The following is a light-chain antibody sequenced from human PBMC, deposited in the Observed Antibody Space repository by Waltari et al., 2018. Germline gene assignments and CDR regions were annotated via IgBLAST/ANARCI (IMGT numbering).Light chain of an antibody. CDR1: QSVGNN. CDR3: QQYNNWPET. Sequence: DIVMTQSPATLSVSPGERATLSCSASQSVGNNLAWYQHKPGQPPRFLIYGASTRATGIPARFSGSGSGTEFTLTISSLQSADFAVYYCQQYNNWPETFDQGTKVEIK. V-gene: IGKV3-15*01. CDR2: GAS. J-gene: IGKJ1*01.